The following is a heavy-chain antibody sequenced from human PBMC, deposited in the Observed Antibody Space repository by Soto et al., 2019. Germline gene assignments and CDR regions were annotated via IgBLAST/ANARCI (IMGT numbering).Heavy chain of an antibody. CDR3: ARRTVAGTFYYYMDV. J-gene: IGHJ6*03. Sequence: QLQLQESGPGLVKPSETLSLSCTVSGGSVSSSSNYWDWIRQPPGKGLEWIASIYYSGSSYYNPSLKSRVTISAETSKNQFYLKLTSVTAADTAVYYCARRTVAGTFYYYMDVWGKGTTVTVSS. D-gene: IGHD6-19*01. CDR1: GGSVSSSSNY. V-gene: IGHV4-39*01. CDR2: IYYSGSS.